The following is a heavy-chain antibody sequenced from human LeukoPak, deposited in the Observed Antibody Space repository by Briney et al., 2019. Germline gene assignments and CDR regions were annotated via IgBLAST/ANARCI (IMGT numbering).Heavy chain of an antibody. V-gene: IGHV1-24*01. Sequence: ASVKVSCKVSGYTLTELSMHWVRQAPGKGLEWMGGFDPEDGETIYAQKFQGRVTMTEDTSTDTAYMELSSLRSEDTAVYYCATTPIYYYGSESYYRWFDYWGQGTLVTVSS. CDR3: ATTPIYYYGSESYYRWFDY. J-gene: IGHJ4*02. CDR1: GYTLTELS. D-gene: IGHD3-10*01. CDR2: FDPEDGET.